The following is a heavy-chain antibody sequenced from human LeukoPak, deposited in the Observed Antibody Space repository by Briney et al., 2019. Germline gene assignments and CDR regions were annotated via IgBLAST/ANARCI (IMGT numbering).Heavy chain of an antibody. J-gene: IGHJ5*02. V-gene: IGHV3-21*01. D-gene: IGHD3-10*01. CDR2: ISSSSSYI. CDR1: GFTFSSYG. CDR3: ARDRASGINWFDP. Sequence: GGSLRLSCAASGFTFSSYGMNWVRQAPGKGLEWVSSISSSSSYIYYADSVKGRFTISRDNAKNSLYLQMNSLRAEDTAVYYCARDRASGINWFDPWGQGTLVTVSS.